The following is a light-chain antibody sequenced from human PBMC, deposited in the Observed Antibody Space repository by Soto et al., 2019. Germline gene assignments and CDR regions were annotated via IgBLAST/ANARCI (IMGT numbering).Light chain of an antibody. CDR1: QDIGNH. CDR2: DVS. Sequence: DIQMTQSPSSLSASVGDRVTFTCQASQDIGNHLNWYQQKPGNAPRLLIYDVSNLEAGVPSRFRGSGSGTDFTFTISSLLPEDFATYYCQHYDDIFLFSFGPGTKVEVK. J-gene: IGKJ3*01. CDR3: QHYDDIFLFS. V-gene: IGKV1-33*01.